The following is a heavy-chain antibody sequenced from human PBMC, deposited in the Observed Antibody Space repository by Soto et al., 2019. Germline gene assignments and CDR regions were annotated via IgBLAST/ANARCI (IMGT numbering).Heavy chain of an antibody. D-gene: IGHD2-21*02. V-gene: IGHV2-5*02. J-gene: IGHJ6*04. CDR3: AHYTTDSYFDV. Sequence: QITLKESSPTLVKPTQTLTLTCSFSGFSLYTGGVGVGWIRQPPGKALEWLALLYWDVTRRYNPSLKNTLTIAKDTSENQVVLTVTDMGPVDTGTYFCAHYTTDSYFDVWGKGATVTVSS. CDR1: GFSLYTGGVG. CDR2: LYWDVTR.